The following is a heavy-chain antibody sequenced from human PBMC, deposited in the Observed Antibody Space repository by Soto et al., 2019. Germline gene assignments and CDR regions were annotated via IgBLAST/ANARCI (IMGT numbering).Heavy chain of an antibody. CDR2: IYSGGST. CDR3: ARPITIFGVVIMAFDY. V-gene: IGHV3-53*01. D-gene: IGHD3-3*01. J-gene: IGHJ4*02. CDR1: GFTVSSNY. Sequence: PGGSLRLSCAASGFTVSSNYMSWVRQAPGKGLEWVSVIYSGGSTYYADSVKGRFTISRDNSKNTLYLQMNSLRAEDTAVYYCARPITIFGVVIMAFDYWGQGTLVTVSS.